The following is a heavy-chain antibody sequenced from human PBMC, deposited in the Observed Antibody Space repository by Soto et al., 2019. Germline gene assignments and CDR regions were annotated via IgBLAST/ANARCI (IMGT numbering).Heavy chain of an antibody. CDR3: AKGYYDFWSGYYFR. D-gene: IGHD3-3*01. V-gene: IGHV3-23*01. J-gene: IGHJ4*02. CDR1: GFTFSSYA. Sequence: GVSLSLSCAASGFTFSSYAMSWVRQAPGKGLEWVSAISGSGGSTYYADSVKGRFTISRDNSKNTLYLQMNSLRAEDTAVYYCAKGYYDFWSGYYFRWGQGTLVTVSS. CDR2: ISGSGGST.